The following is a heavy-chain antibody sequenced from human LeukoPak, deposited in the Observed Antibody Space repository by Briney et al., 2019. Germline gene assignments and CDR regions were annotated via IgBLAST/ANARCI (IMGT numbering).Heavy chain of an antibody. V-gene: IGHV1-8*01. CDR1: GYTFTSCD. CDR3: ARRVMVRGVTKYYFDY. J-gene: IGHJ4*02. CDR2: MNPNSGNT. Sequence: ASVKVSCKASGYTFTSCDINWVRQATGQGLEWMRWMNPNSGNTGYAQKFQGRVTMTRNTSISTAYMELSSLRSEDTAVYYCARRVMVRGVTKYYFDYWGQGTLVTVSS. D-gene: IGHD3-10*01.